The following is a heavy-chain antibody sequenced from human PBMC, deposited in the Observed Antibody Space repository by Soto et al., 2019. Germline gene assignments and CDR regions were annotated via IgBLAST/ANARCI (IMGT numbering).Heavy chain of an antibody. CDR2: INTYNGNT. CDR3: ARERVDDILTGYYPPSYYYFGMDV. J-gene: IGHJ6*02. Sequence: QVQLLQSGAEVKKPGASVKVSCKASGYTFTSYGISWVRQDPGQGLEWMGWINTYNGNTNYAQKLQGRVTMTTDTSTSTAYMELRSLRSDDTAMYYCARERVDDILTGYYPPSYYYFGMDVWGQGTTVTVSS. CDR1: GYTFTSYG. V-gene: IGHV1-18*01. D-gene: IGHD3-9*01.